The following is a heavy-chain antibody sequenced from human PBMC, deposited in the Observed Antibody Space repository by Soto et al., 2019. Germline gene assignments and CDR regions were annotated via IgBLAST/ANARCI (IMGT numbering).Heavy chain of an antibody. CDR3: ARRLAYCGGDCSQGWFDP. CDR1: GYSFTSYW. J-gene: IGHJ5*02. CDR2: IYPGDSDT. Sequence: EVQLVQSGAEVKKPGESLKISCKGSGYSFTSYWIGWVRQMPGKGLEWMGIIYPGDSDTRYSPSFQGQVTISADKSISTAYLQWSSLKASDTAMYYCARRLAYCGGDCSQGWFDPWGQGTLVTVSS. D-gene: IGHD2-21*02. V-gene: IGHV5-51*01.